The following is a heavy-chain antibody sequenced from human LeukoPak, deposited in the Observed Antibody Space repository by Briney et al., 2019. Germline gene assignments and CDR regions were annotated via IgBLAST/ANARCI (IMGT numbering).Heavy chain of an antibody. J-gene: IGHJ4*02. Sequence: SETLSLTCTVSGGSISSYYWSWIRQPPGKGLEWIGYIYYSGSTNYNPSLKSRVTISVDTSKNQFSLKLSSVTAADTAVYYCARFSGYDPSHDYWGQGTLVTVSS. D-gene: IGHD5-12*01. V-gene: IGHV4-59*01. CDR1: GGSISSYY. CDR3: ARFSGYDPSHDY. CDR2: IYYSGST.